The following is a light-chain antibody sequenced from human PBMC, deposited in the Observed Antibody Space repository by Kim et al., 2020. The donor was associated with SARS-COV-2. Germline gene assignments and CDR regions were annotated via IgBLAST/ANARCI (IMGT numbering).Light chain of an antibody. CDR1: SSNIGSNS. Sequence: PRQRVTISCSGSSSNIGSNSVNWYHQLPGTAPKLLIYSNNQRPSGVPDRFSGSKSGTSASLAISGLQSEDEADYYCATWDDSSYVFGTGTKVTVL. V-gene: IGLV1-44*01. CDR3: ATWDDSSYV. J-gene: IGLJ1*01. CDR2: SNN.